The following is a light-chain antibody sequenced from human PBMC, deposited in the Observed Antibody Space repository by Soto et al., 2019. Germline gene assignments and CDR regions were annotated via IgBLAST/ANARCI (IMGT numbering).Light chain of an antibody. CDR2: AAS. V-gene: IGKV3-20*01. CDR3: QQYGSSVRT. CDR1: QSVSTNS. J-gene: IGKJ4*01. Sequence: EIVLTQSPDTLSLSPGERATLSCRASQSVSTNSLAWYQQKPGQAPRPLIYAASSRATGTPDRFSGSGSGTEFTLIISRLEPEDFAVYYCQQYGSSVRTFGGGTKVDIK.